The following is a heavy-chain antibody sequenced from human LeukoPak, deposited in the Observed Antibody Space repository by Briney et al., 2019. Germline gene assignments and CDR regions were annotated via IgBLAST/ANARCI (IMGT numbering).Heavy chain of an antibody. CDR3: ARDHSGYGVFDY. D-gene: IGHD5-12*01. CDR1: GYTFTGYY. CDR2: IVPIFGTA. V-gene: IGHV1-69*13. J-gene: IGHJ4*02. Sequence: GASVKVSCKASGYTFTGYYMHWVRQAPGQGLEWMGGIVPIFGTANYAQKFQGRVTITADESTSTAYMELSSLRSEDTAVYYCARDHSGYGVFDYWGQGTLVTVSS.